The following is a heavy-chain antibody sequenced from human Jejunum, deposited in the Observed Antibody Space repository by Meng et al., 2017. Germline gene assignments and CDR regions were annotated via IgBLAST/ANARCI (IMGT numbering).Heavy chain of an antibody. Sequence: QVQVVQSESELKKTCAYGTVSCKASGYTFSSQPLNWVRQAPGQGREWIGWINTNTGNANYGPDFTGRFVFSLDTSVSTAYLQISSLSAEDTAVYYCARHTGNLGLDYWGQGTLVTVSS. CDR2: INTNTGNA. J-gene: IGHJ4*02. CDR1: GYTFSSQP. CDR3: ARHTGNLGLDY. V-gene: IGHV7-4-1*02. D-gene: IGHD4-23*01.